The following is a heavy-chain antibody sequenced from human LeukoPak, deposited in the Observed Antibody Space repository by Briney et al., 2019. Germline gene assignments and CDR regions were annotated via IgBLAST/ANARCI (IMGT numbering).Heavy chain of an antibody. D-gene: IGHD5-24*01. J-gene: IGHJ6*02. CDR3: AKDGRDYYGLDV. V-gene: IGHV3-9*01. CDR2: ISWNSGSL. Sequence: GRSLRLSCAASGFTFDDYAMHWVRQAPGKGLEWVSGISWNSGSLGYADSVKGRFTISRDNAKNSLYLQMNSLRAEDTALYYCAKDGRDYYGLDVWGQGTTVTVSS. CDR1: GFTFDDYA.